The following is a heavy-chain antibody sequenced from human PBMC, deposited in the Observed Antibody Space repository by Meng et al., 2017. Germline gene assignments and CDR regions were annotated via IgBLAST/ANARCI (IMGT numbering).Heavy chain of an antibody. CDR1: GYTFTGYY. D-gene: IGHD5-12*01. J-gene: IGHJ3*01. CDR3: ARGREWLRVGPDAFDF. V-gene: IGHV1-2*02. Sequence: ASVMVTCKASGYTFTGYYMLWVRQAPGQGLEWMGWINPNSGGTNYAQKFEGRVTMTRDTAISTAYMELSRLRTGDTAVDYCARGREWLRVGPDAFDFWGQGTMVTVSS. CDR2: INPNSGGT.